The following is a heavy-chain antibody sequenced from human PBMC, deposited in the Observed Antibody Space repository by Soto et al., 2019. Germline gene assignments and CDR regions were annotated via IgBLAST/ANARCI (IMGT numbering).Heavy chain of an antibody. D-gene: IGHD3-3*01. V-gene: IGHV3-66*01. CDR3: AKDTLGGAYDFWH. J-gene: IGHJ4*02. CDR2: ISAGGNT. Sequence: EVQLVESGGAWVRPGGPWDPPGEAPELTAIASSIPWSPRLPGRGLEGVPTISAGGNTYYANSVKGRFTISRDISRNTLYLQMNSLRAEDTAVYHCAKDTLGGAYDFWHGGQGTLVTVSS. CDR1: ELTAIASS.